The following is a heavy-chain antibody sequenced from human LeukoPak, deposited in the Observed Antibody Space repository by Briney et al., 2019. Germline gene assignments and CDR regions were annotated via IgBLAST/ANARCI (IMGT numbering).Heavy chain of an antibody. D-gene: IGHD6-6*01. J-gene: IGHJ4*02. CDR2: ISYDGSNK. CDR3: AKDSPPRPLDY. V-gene: IGHV3-30*18. Sequence: GRSLRLSCAASGFTFSSYGMHWIRQAPGKGLEWVAVISYDGSNKYYADSVKGRFTISRDNSKNTLYLQMNSLRAEDTAVYYCAKDSPPRPLDYWGQGTLVTVSS. CDR1: GFTFSSYG.